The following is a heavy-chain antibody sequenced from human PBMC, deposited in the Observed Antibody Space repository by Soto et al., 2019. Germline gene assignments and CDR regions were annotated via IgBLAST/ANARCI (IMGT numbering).Heavy chain of an antibody. J-gene: IGHJ4*02. Sequence: SETLSLTCTVSGGSISSSSYYWGWIRQPPGKGLEWIGSIYYSGSTYYNPSLKSRVTISVDTSKNQFSLKLSSVTAADTAVYYCATKSNWGSPFDYWGQGILVTVS. CDR3: ATKSNWGSPFDY. CDR1: GGSISSSSYY. D-gene: IGHD7-27*01. V-gene: IGHV4-39*01. CDR2: IYYSGST.